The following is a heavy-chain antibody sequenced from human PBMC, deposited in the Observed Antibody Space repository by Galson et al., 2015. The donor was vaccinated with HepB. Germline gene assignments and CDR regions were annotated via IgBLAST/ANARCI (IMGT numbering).Heavy chain of an antibody. V-gene: IGHV4-59*11. CDR3: ARVKSYHDSRGNVGDWFDP. CDR1: GDSISRHC. CDR2: IYYSVRT. D-gene: IGHD3-22*01. Sequence: ETLSLTCTVSGDSISRHCWSWIRQPPGKGLEWIGDIYYSVRTKYNPSLKSRVTMLVDTSKNHLSVKLSAVTAADTAVYYCARVKSYHDSRGNVGDWFDPWGQGTLVAVSS. J-gene: IGHJ5*02.